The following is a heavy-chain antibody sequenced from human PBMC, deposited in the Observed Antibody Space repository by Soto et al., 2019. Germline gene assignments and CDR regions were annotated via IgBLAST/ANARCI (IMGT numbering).Heavy chain of an antibody. CDR1: GYTLTSYD. CDR3: ARGVSYYDFWSGYYHDNWFDP. D-gene: IGHD3-3*01. Sequence: GSVKVSCKASGYTLTSYDINWVRQATGQGRERIGWMNPNSGNTGYAQKFQGRVTMTRNTSISTAYMELSSLRSEDTAVYYCARGVSYYDFWSGYYHDNWFDPWGQGTLVTVSS. V-gene: IGHV1-8*01. CDR2: MNPNSGNT. J-gene: IGHJ5*02.